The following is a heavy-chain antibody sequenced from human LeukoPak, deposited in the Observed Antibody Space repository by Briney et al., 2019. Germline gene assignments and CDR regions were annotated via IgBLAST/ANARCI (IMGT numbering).Heavy chain of an antibody. CDR1: GFTFSNAW. Sequence: AGGSLRLSCAASGFTFSNAWMSWVRQAPGKGLEWVGCIKSKTDGGTTDYAAPVKGRFTISRDDPKNTLYLQMNSLKTEDTAVYYCTAGKWELEGDIWSQGTMVTVSS. V-gene: IGHV3-15*01. CDR2: IKSKTDGGTT. CDR3: TAGKWELEGDI. D-gene: IGHD1-26*01. J-gene: IGHJ3*02.